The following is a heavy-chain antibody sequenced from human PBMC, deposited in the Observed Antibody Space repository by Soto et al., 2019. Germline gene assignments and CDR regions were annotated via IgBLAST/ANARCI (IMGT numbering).Heavy chain of an antibody. CDR2: ISYDGSNK. D-gene: IGHD2-15*01. CDR1: GFTFSSYA. CDR3: ARASVQFCSGGSCYQNFDY. Sequence: GGSLRLSCAASGFTFSSYAMHWVRQAPGKGLEWVAVISYDGSNKYYADSVKGRFTISRENSKNTLYLQMNSLRAEDTAVYYCARASVQFCSGGSCYQNFDYWGQGTLVTVSS. V-gene: IGHV3-30-3*01. J-gene: IGHJ4*02.